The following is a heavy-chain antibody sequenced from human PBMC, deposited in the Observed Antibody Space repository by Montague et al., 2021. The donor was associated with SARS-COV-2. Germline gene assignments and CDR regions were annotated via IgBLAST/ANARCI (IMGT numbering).Heavy chain of an antibody. CDR1: SGSISSYY. D-gene: IGHD2-15*01. CDR2: IYYSGST. CDR3: ARALYCSGGSCYPNWFDP. Sequence: SETLSLACTVSSGSISSYYWSWIRQPPGKGLEWIGYIYYSGSTNYNPSLKSRVTISVDTSKNQFSLKLSSVTAADTAVYYCARALYCSGGSCYPNWFDPWGQGTLVTVSP. V-gene: IGHV4-59*01. J-gene: IGHJ5*02.